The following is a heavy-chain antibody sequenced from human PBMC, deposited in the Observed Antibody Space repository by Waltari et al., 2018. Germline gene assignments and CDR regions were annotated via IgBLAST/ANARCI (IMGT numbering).Heavy chain of an antibody. CDR3: ARLHEGYSYGYQDY. Sequence: EVQLVQSGAEVKKPGEFLKISCKGSGYTFTNYWIGWLRQMPGKGLEWMGISYPVDSETRYNPSFQGQVTISADKSISTAYLQWSSLKASDTAMYYCARLHEGYSYGYQDYWGQGTLVTVSS. D-gene: IGHD5-18*01. CDR2: SYPVDSET. J-gene: IGHJ4*02. CDR1: GYTFTNYW. V-gene: IGHV5-51*01.